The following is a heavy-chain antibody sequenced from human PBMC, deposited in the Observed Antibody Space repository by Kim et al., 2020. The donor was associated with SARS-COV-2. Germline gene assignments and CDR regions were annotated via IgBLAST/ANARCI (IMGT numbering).Heavy chain of an antibody. CDR2: IYYSGIT. V-gene: IGHV4-39*01. J-gene: IGHJ5*02. D-gene: IGHD3-3*01. CDR3: ARHDRTDITLFGVVRPRGCFDP. Sequence: SETLSLTCTVSGCSISSSSYYWGWLRQPPGKGLEWIGSIYYSGITYYNSSLKSRVTISVDTSNNQFPLKLSSVTAADTAVYYCARHDRTDITLFGVVRPRGCFDPRGQRTLVTVSS. CDR1: GCSISSSSYY.